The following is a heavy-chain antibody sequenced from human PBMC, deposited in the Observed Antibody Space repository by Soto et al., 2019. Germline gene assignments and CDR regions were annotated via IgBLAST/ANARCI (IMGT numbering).Heavy chain of an antibody. V-gene: IGHV3-66*01. J-gene: IGHJ2*01. CDR2: IYSGGST. Sequence: EVQLVESGGGLVQPGGSLRLSCAASGFTVSSHYMSWVRQAPGKGLEWVSVIYSGGSTYYTDSVKGRFTISRDNSKNTLLLQMNSLRAEDTAVYYWARDYYGGNSRYFDLWGRGTLVTVSS. CDR3: ARDYYGGNSRYFDL. CDR1: GFTVSSHY. D-gene: IGHD2-21*02.